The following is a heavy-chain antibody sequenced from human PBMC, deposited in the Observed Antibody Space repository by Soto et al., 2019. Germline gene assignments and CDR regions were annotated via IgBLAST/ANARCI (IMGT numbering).Heavy chain of an antibody. J-gene: IGHJ4*02. CDR3: ARVPGIGVSDTWGYFDY. D-gene: IGHD6-19*01. CDR1: GYIFSSYG. CDR2: ISAYNGHT. Sequence: ASVKVSCKASGYIFSSYGISWVRQAPGQGLEWMGWISAYNGHTNYAQKLQGRATMTTDTSTNTAYMELMSLRFDDTAVYYCARVPGIGVSDTWGYFDYWGQGTLVTVSS. V-gene: IGHV1-18*01.